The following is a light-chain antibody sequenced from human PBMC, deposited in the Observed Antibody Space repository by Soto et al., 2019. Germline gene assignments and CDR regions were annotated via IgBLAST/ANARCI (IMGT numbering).Light chain of an antibody. V-gene: IGKV1-39*01. J-gene: IGKJ4*01. CDR2: AAS. CDR3: QQAYSKNT. Sequence: DIQMTQSPSSLSASVGDRVTIACRASQNIRTYLNWYQQNPGKAPKLLIYAASNLHSGVPSRFSGSGSGTDFTLNISSLQPEDFATYYCQQAYSKNTFGGGTKVELK. CDR1: QNIRTY.